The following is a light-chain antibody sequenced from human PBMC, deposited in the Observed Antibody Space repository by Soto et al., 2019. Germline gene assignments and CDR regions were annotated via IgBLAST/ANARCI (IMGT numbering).Light chain of an antibody. V-gene: IGKV1-39*01. CDR3: QHLNGYPIT. J-gene: IGKJ5*01. CDR2: AAS. Sequence: DIQMTQSPSSLSASVGDRVTITCRASQSISSYLNWYQQKPGKAPKLLIYAASSLQSGVPSRFSGSGSGTEFTLTISSLQPDDFATYYCQHLNGYPITFGQGTRLEIK. CDR1: QSISSY.